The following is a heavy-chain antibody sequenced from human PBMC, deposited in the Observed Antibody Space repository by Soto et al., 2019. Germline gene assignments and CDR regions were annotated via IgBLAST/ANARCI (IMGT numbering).Heavy chain of an antibody. J-gene: IGHJ4*02. CDR1: GFTFSSYA. Sequence: GGSLRLSCAASGFTFSSYAMSWVRQAPGKGLEWVSAISGSGGSTYYADSVKGRFTISRDNSKNTLYLQMNSLRAEDTAVYYCAKDYYGSGSYPYYFDYWGQGTLVTVSS. CDR2: ISGSGGST. V-gene: IGHV3-23*01. CDR3: AKDYYGSGSYPYYFDY. D-gene: IGHD3-10*01.